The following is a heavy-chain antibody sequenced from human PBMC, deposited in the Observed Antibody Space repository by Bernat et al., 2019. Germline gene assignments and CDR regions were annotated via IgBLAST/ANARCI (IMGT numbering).Heavy chain of an antibody. D-gene: IGHD7-27*01. Sequence: QVQLVESGGGVVQPGRSLRLSCAASGFTFSSYGMHWVRQAPGKGLEWVAVISYDGSNKYYADSVKGRFTISRDNSKNTLYLQMNSLRAEDTAVYYCAKVTHAVTGDRLYFDLWGRGTLVTVSS. J-gene: IGHJ2*01. CDR1: GFTFSSYG. CDR3: AKVTHAVTGDRLYFDL. V-gene: IGHV3-30*18. CDR2: ISYDGSNK.